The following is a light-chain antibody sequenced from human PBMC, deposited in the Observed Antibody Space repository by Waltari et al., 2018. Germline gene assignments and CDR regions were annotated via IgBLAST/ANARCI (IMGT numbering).Light chain of an antibody. J-gene: IGKJ1*01. CDR2: GAS. Sequence: EIIMTQSPATLSVSPGERATLSCRASQRVSSNLAWYQQKFGQAPRLLMYGASTRATGIPARFSGSGSGTEFSLTISSLQSEDFAVYYCQQYNKWPRTFGQGTKVEIK. CDR1: QRVSSN. CDR3: QQYNKWPRT. V-gene: IGKV3-15*01.